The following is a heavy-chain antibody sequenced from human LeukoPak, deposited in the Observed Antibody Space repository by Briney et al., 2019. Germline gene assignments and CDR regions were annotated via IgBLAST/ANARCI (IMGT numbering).Heavy chain of an antibody. J-gene: IGHJ4*02. V-gene: IGHV1-2*02. CDR2: INPGSGAT. CDR3: ARDSGSRGKGY. Sequence: GASVKVSCKSSGYTFTDYSIHWVRQAPGQGLEWMGWINPGSGATSYAQKFQGRVTLTRETSISTGYRALSRLTSDDAGVDYCARDSGSRGKGYWGQGTLVTVSS. D-gene: IGHD6-19*01. CDR1: GYTFTDYS.